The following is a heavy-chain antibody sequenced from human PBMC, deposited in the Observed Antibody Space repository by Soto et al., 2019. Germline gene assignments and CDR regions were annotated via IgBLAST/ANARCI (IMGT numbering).Heavy chain of an antibody. V-gene: IGHV4-34*01. J-gene: IGHJ4*02. Sequence: PSETLSLTCGVYGGSFRNYYWIWVRQPPGKGLEWIGEVNHSGEATCNPSLQSRLTISLDTSNNQFSLKMTSVTAADTAVFYCAREDQIVGSLDYWGQGILVTVSS. D-gene: IGHD2-21*01. CDR3: AREDQIVGSLDY. CDR2: VNHSGEA. CDR1: GGSFRNYY.